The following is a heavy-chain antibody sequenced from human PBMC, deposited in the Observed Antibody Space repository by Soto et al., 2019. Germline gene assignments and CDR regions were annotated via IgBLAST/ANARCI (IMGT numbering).Heavy chain of an antibody. CDR1: GFTFSSYW. Sequence: DVQLVESGGGLVQPGGSLRLSCAASGFTFSSYWMHWVRQAPGKGLVWVSRINSDGSSTSYADSVKGRFTISRDNAKNTGYLQMNSPGAEDTAVYYCARDPLAWYFDLWGRGTLVTVSP. CDR3: ARDPLAWYFDL. J-gene: IGHJ2*01. CDR2: INSDGSST. V-gene: IGHV3-74*01.